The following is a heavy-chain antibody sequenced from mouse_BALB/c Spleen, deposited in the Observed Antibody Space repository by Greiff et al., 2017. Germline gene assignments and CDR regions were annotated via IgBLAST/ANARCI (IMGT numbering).Heavy chain of an antibody. J-gene: IGHJ4*01. Sequence: EVKVVESGPELVKPGASVKVSCKASGYSFTDYNMYWVKQSHGKSLEWIGYIDPYNGGTSYNQKFKGKATLTVDKSSSTAFMHLNSLTSEDSAVYYCARRGYGNFDAMDYWGQGTSVTVSS. D-gene: IGHD2-1*01. V-gene: IGHV1S135*01. CDR2: IDPYNGGT. CDR3: ARRGYGNFDAMDY. CDR1: GYSFTDYN.